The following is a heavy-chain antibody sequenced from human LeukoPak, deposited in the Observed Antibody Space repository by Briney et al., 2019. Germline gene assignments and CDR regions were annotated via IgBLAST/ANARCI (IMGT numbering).Heavy chain of an antibody. V-gene: IGHV3-7*01. D-gene: IGHD3-22*01. CDR2: IKQDGSEK. CDR3: AKDSEAGYYDSSGWFDP. J-gene: IGHJ5*02. CDR1: GFTFSSYW. Sequence: PGGSLRLSCAASGFTFSSYWMSWVRQAPGKGLEWVANIKQDGSEKYYVDSVKGRFTISRDNAKNSLYLQMNSLRAEDTAVYYCAKDSEAGYYDSSGWFDPWGQGTLVTVSS.